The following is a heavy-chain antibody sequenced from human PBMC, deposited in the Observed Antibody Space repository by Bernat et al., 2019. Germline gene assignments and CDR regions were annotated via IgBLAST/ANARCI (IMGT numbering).Heavy chain of an antibody. D-gene: IGHD1-26*01. Sequence: EVQLLESGGGLVQLGGSLRLSCAASGFTFDSYGMSWVRQAPGKGPEWVSGISASGGTTYYADSVKGRFTVSRDNSKNTVYLQMNSLRAEDTAVYYCAKVQSRSGTRTYIDYWGQGTLVTVSS. CDR3: AKVQSRSGTRTYIDY. J-gene: IGHJ4*02. V-gene: IGHV3-23*01. CDR1: GFTFDSYG. CDR2: ISASGGTT.